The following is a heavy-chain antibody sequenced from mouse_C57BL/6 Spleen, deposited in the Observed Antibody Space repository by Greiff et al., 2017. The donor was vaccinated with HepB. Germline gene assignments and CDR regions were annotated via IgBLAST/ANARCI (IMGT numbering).Heavy chain of an antibody. CDR1: GYSITSGYY. Sequence: EVKVEESGPGLVKPSQSLSLTCSVTGYSITSGYYWNWIRQFPGNKLEWMGYISYDGSNNYNPSLKNRISITRDTSKNQFFLKLNSVTTEDTATDYCASMIKWYFDVWGTGTTVTVSS. J-gene: IGHJ1*03. V-gene: IGHV3-6*01. CDR2: ISYDGSN. CDR3: ASMIKWYFDV. D-gene: IGHD2-4*01.